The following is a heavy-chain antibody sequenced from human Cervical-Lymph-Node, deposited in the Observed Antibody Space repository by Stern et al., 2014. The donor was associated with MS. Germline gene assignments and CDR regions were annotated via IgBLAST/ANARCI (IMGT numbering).Heavy chain of an antibody. Sequence: VQLVESGGGLVQPGGSLRPSCAASGFTFSAHGLSWVRQAPGKGLEWVSGISRSGDSTYYADSVKGRFTISRDNAKNTLYLQMNSLRADDTAIYYCARDGYGVYVFYFDYWGQGSLVTVSS. CDR1: GFTFSAHG. J-gene: IGHJ4*02. V-gene: IGHV3-23*04. CDR3: ARDGYGVYVFYFDY. CDR2: ISRSGDST. D-gene: IGHD4-17*01.